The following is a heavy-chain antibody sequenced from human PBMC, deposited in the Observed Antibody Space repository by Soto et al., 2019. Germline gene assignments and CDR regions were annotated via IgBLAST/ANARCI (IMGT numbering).Heavy chain of an antibody. CDR2: ISSSSSFR. CDR3: ARDPPLSVLVVVATDDF. D-gene: IGHD2-21*01. J-gene: IGHJ4*02. V-gene: IGHV3-21*01. Sequence: ESGGGPVKPGGSLRLSCAASGFTFTNHNMNWVRQAPGKGLEWVSSISSSSSFRNYADSVKGRFSISRDNDKNLVYLQMDSLRAEDTAVYYCARDPPLSVLVVVATDDFWGQGTLVTVSS. CDR1: GFTFTNHN.